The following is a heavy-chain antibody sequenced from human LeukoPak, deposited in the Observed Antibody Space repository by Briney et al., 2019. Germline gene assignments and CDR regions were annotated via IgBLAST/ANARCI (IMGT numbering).Heavy chain of an antibody. J-gene: IGHJ3*02. V-gene: IGHV3-53*01. Sequence: GGSLRLSCAASGFTVSSNYMSWVRQAPGKGLEWVSLIYSGGVTYYADSVKGRFIISRDNSKNTLFLQMDNVRAADTAVHYCARTSKLTSVMDIWGQGTMVTVSS. CDR2: IYSGGVT. CDR1: GFTVSSNY. CDR3: ARTSKLTSVMDI. D-gene: IGHD3-16*01.